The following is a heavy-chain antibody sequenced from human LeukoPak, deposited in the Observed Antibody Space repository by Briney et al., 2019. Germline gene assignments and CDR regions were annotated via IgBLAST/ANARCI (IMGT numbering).Heavy chain of an antibody. J-gene: IGHJ3*02. CDR1: GGSISSYY. Sequence: SETLSLTCTVSGGSISSYYWSWIRQPPGKGLEWIGYIYYNGSTNYNPSLKRRVTISLDTSQNQFSLKLSSVTAADTAVYYCARVILAPDYYDSRGYYQHYDAFDIWGQGTMVTVSS. CDR2: IYYNGST. D-gene: IGHD3-22*01. V-gene: IGHV4-59*01. CDR3: ARVILAPDYYDSRGYYQHYDAFDI.